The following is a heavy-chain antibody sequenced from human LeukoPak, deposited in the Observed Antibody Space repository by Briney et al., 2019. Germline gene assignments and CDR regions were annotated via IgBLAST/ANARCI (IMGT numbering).Heavy chain of an antibody. CDR3: AKESGKFDY. CDR1: GLPIADFA. CDR2: ISGDGVST. V-gene: IGHV3-43*02. J-gene: IGHJ4*02. Sequence: GGSLRLSCVASGLPIADFAMHWVRQAPGKGLEWVSLISGDGVSTFYADSVKGRFSISRDNSKNSLYLEMTSLRTEDAAMYCCAKESGKFDYWGQGTLVAVSS.